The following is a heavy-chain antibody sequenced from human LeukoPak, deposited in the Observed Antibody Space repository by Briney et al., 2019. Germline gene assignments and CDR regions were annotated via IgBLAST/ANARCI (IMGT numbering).Heavy chain of an antibody. V-gene: IGHV1-2*02. D-gene: IGHD6-19*01. Sequence: ASVKVSCKASGYTFTGYYMHWVRQAPGQGLEWMGWINPNSGGTSYAQKFQGRVTMTRDTSISTAYMELSRLRSDDTAVYYCARDSSGWENWFDPWGQGTLVTVSS. CDR3: ARDSSGWENWFDP. CDR1: GYTFTGYY. J-gene: IGHJ5*02. CDR2: INPNSGGT.